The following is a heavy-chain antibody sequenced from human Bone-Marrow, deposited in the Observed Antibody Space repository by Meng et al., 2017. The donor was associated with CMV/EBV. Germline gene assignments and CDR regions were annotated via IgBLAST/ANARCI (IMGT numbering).Heavy chain of an antibody. D-gene: IGHD3-22*01. CDR2: LNPHSGGT. CDR1: ASSFTGNY. CDR3: ARDPISGDSSGTDY. J-gene: IGHJ4*02. V-gene: IGHV1-2*02. Sequence: VWRVQSGAEVQEAGAAVTVACRALASSFTGNYMHWVRQDPGQGLEWMGWLNPHSGGTNYAQKFQGRVTMTRDTSISTAYMELSRLRSDDTAVYYCARDPISGDSSGTDYWGQGTLVTVSS.